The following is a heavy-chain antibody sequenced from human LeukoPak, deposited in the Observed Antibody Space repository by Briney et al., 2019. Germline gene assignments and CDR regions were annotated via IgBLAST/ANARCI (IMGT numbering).Heavy chain of an antibody. D-gene: IGHD3-10*01. CDR1: GGTFSSYA. CDR3: ARASYGSGSYYIGRMYYYYYYMDV. Sequence: SVKVSCKASGGTFSSYAISWVRQAPGQGLEWMGGIIPIFGTANYAQKFQGRVTMTRDMSTSTVYMELSSLRSEDTAVYYCARASYGSGSYYIGRMYYYYYYMDVWGKGTTVTVSS. J-gene: IGHJ6*03. CDR2: IIPIFGTA. V-gene: IGHV1-69*05.